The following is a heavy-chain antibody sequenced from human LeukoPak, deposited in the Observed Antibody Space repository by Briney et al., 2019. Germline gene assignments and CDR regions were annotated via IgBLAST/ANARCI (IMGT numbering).Heavy chain of an antibody. Sequence: GRSLRLSCAASGFTFSLYTMHWVRQAPGKGLEWVAFISHNGSNRHYSDSAKGRFTISRDNSKNTLYLQMNSLRTEDSSIYYCAKFSTEKDSRGYWGQGTLVTVSS. CDR3: AKFSTEKDSRGY. J-gene: IGHJ4*02. V-gene: IGHV3-30*04. CDR1: GFTFSLYT. CDR2: ISHNGSNR. D-gene: IGHD4-11*01.